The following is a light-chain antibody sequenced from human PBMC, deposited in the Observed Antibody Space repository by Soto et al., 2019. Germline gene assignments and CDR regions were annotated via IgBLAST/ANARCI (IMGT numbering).Light chain of an antibody. V-gene: IGLV2-23*02. J-gene: IGLJ2*01. CDR1: SSDVGSYNL. CDR2: EAS. Sequence: QSVLTQPASVSGSPGQSITISCTGTSSDVGSYNLVSWYQQHPGKAPKLMIYEASKRPSGVSNPVPGSKSGNTASLTLSGIQAEDEAEYYCCSYAGSSTFVFGGGTKLTVL. CDR3: CSYAGSSTFV.